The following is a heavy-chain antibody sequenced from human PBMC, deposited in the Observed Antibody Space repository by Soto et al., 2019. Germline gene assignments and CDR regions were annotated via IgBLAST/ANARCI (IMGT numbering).Heavy chain of an antibody. CDR2: IYFSGST. J-gene: IGHJ5*02. CDR3: ARHEIEGATNNWFDP. CDR1: GDSISSSTYY. V-gene: IGHV4-39*01. D-gene: IGHD1-26*01. Sequence: SETLSLTCTVSGDSISSSTYYWGWIRQPPGKGLQWIGNIYFSGSTYYNPSLKSRVTISVDTSKNQFSLKLSSVTAADTAVYYCARHEIEGATNNWFDPWGQGTLVTVSS.